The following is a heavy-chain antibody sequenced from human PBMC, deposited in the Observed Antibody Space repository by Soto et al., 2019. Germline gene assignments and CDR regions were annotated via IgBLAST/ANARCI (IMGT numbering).Heavy chain of an antibody. J-gene: IGHJ5*02. Sequence: ASVKVSCKASGYTFTSYAMHWVRQAPGQRLEWMGWINAGNGNTKYSQKFQGRVTITRDTSASTAYMELSSLRSEDTAVYYCARASAIVVVIGPWGQGTLVTVSS. CDR3: ARASAIVVVIGP. CDR2: INAGNGNT. D-gene: IGHD3-22*01. V-gene: IGHV1-3*01. CDR1: GYTFTSYA.